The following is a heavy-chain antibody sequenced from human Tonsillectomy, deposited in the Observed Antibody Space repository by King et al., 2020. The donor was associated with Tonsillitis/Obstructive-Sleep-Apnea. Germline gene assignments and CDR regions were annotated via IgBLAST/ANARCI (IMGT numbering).Heavy chain of an antibody. J-gene: IGHJ3*02. CDR3: ARDSPLRDYDFPPAFDI. Sequence: VQLVESGGGVVQPGRSLRLSCAASGFTFSSYGMHWVRQAPGKGLEWVAVIWYDGSNEFYADSVKGRFTISRDNSKNTLYMQINSLRAEDTAVYSCARDSPLRDYDFPPAFDIWGQGTMVTVAS. D-gene: IGHD3-3*01. V-gene: IGHV3-33*01. CDR1: GFTFSSYG. CDR2: IWYDGSNE.